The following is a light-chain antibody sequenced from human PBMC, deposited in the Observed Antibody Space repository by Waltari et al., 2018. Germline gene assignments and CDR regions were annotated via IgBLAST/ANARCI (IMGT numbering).Light chain of an antibody. Sequence: QLVLTQSPSASASLGASVKLTCTLSSGHRSNVIAWQQQQPENGPRFLMKVTSDGSQGKGDGIPDRFSGSSSGAERYLTISSLQSDDEADYYCQTGGHGTWVFGGGTKLTVL. CDR1: SGHRSNV. V-gene: IGLV4-69*01. J-gene: IGLJ3*02. CDR3: QTGGHGTWV. CDR2: VTSDGSQ.